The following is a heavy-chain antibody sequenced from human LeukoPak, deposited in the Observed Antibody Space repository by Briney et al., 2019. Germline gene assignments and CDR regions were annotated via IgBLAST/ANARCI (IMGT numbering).Heavy chain of an antibody. V-gene: IGHV3-23*01. J-gene: IGHJ4*01. CDR2: IFGSGGSP. CDR3: GKTTVGYSSGQKPAWPVDY. D-gene: IGHD5-18*01. Sequence: PGGSLRLSCEASGFTFGSHAMYWVRQAPGKELEWVAGIFGSGGSPHYADPVKGRFTISRDNSRNTVYLQINSLRAEDTAVYYCGKTTVGYSSGQKPAWPVDYWGQGTLVTVSP. CDR1: GFTFGSHA.